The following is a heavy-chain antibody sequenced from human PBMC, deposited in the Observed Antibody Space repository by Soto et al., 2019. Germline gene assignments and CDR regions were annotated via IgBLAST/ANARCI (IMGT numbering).Heavy chain of an antibody. CDR1: GYSFTSYW. Sequence: TGESLKISCKGSGYSFTSYWIGWVRQMPGKGLEWMGIIYPGNSDTRYSPSFQGQVTISADKSISTAYLQWSSLKASDTAMYYCAGSGSSSGYYYYGMDVWGQGTTVTVSS. CDR3: AGSGSSSGYYYYGMDV. J-gene: IGHJ6*02. V-gene: IGHV5-51*01. D-gene: IGHD6-6*01. CDR2: IYPGNSDT.